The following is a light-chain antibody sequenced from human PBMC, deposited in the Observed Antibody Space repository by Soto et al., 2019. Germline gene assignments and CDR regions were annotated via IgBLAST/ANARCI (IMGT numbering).Light chain of an antibody. CDR3: SSHTNNCTRV. Sequence: QSVLTQPASVSGSPGQSIAISCTGTSSDIGSYNYVSWYQQHPGKAPKLMIHEVSNRPSGVSDRFSGSKSGNTASLTISGLQADDEADYYCSSHTNNCTRVCGTGTKVTVL. J-gene: IGLJ1*01. CDR2: EVS. CDR1: SSDIGSYNY. V-gene: IGLV2-14*01.